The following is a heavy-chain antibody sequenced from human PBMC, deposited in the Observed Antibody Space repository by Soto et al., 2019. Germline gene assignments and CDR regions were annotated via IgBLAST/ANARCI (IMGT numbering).Heavy chain of an antibody. J-gene: IGHJ4*02. Sequence: EVQLVESGGGLVKPGGSLRLSCAASGFTFSSYSMNWVRQAPGKGLEWVSSISSSSSYIYYADSVKGRFTISRDNAKNSLYLQMNSLRAEDTAVYYCARDGWNYALFDYWGQGNLVTVSS. CDR3: ARDGWNYALFDY. CDR1: GFTFSSYS. CDR2: ISSSSSYI. D-gene: IGHD1-7*01. V-gene: IGHV3-21*01.